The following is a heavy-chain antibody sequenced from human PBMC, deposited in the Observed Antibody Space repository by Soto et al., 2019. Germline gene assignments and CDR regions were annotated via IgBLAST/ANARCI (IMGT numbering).Heavy chain of an antibody. CDR2: ISSNGGST. Sequence: PGGSLRLSCSASGFTFSSYAMHWVRQAPGKGLEYVSAISSNGGSTYYAGSVKGRFTISRDNSKNTLYLQMNSLRAEDTAVYYCAKVSMGSLAKIDYWGQGTLVTVSS. CDR3: AKVSMGSLAKIDY. J-gene: IGHJ4*02. CDR1: GFTFSSYA. D-gene: IGHD3-10*01. V-gene: IGHV3-64*04.